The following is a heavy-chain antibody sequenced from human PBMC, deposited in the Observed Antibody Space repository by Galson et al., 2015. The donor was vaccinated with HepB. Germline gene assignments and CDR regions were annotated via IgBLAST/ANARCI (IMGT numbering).Heavy chain of an antibody. J-gene: IGHJ5*02. V-gene: IGHV3-33*01. CDR2: TRPDGSDK. Sequence: SLRLSCAASGFIFSHYGMHWVRQAPGKGLEWVAATRPDGSDKKYADSVKGRFTISRDNSKNTLYLQMDSLRAEDTAVYYCARDLSSWAPEAWGQGTLVTVSS. CDR3: ARDLSSWAPEA. CDR1: GFIFSHYG. D-gene: IGHD1-14*01.